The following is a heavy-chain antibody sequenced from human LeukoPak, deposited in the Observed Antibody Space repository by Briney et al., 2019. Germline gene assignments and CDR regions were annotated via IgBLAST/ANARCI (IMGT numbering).Heavy chain of an antibody. V-gene: IGHV4-39*07. CDR1: GGSISSSIYY. Sequence: TSETLSLTCTVSGGSISSSIYYWGWIRQPPGKGLEWIGSIYYSGSTYYNPSLKSRVTISVDTSKNQLSLKLSSVTAADTAVYYCARDHVAVAGTWDYWGQGTLVTVSS. D-gene: IGHD6-19*01. CDR2: IYYSGST. CDR3: ARDHVAVAGTWDY. J-gene: IGHJ4*02.